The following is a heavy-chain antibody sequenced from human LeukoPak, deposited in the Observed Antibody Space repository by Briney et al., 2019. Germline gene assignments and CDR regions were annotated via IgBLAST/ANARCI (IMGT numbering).Heavy chain of an antibody. CDR3: AKEKDYHVSGSYDF. CDR2: ISWDGTAQ. J-gene: IGHJ4*02. CDR1: GFTFSDYG. V-gene: IGHV3-30*18. Sequence: GRSLRLSCAASGFTFSDYGMHWVRQAPGKGLEWVAVISWDGTAQHYVDSVKGRFTISRGNSKNTLYLQMTGLRAEDTAVYYCAKEKDYHVSGSYDFWGQGTLVTVSS. D-gene: IGHD3-10*01.